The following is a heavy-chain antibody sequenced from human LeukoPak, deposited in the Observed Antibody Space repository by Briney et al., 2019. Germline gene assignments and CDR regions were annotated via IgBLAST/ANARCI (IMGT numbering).Heavy chain of an antibody. V-gene: IGHV3-21*01. CDR3: ARGYSSSCVDY. D-gene: IGHD6-13*01. Sequence: GGSLRLSCAASGFTFSSHSMNWVRQAPGKGLEWVSSISSSSSYIYYADSVKGRFTISRDNAKNSLYLQMNSLRAEDTAVYYCARGYSSSCVDYWGQGTLVTVSS. J-gene: IGHJ4*02. CDR1: GFTFSSHS. CDR2: ISSSSSYI.